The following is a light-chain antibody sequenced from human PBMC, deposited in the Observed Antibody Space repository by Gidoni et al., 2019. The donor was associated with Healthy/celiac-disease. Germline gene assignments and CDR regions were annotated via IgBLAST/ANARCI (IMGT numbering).Light chain of an antibody. Sequence: DIQLTQSPSFLSASVGDRVTITCRDSQGISSYFAWYQQKPGKAPKLLIYAASTLQSGVPSRFSGSGSGTEFTLTISSLQTEDFATYYGQQLNSQHGKFTFGLGPKWISN. V-gene: IGKV1-9*01. J-gene: IGKJ3*01. CDR3: QQLNSQHGKFT. CDR2: AAS. CDR1: QGISSY.